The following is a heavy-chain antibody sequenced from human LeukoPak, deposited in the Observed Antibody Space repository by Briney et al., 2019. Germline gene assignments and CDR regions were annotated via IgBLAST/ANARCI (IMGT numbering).Heavy chain of an antibody. Sequence: GGSLRLPCAASGFIVSSNYMTWVRQAPGEGLEWVSGIYSAGGTSYADSVKGRFAISRDNSKNTLYLQMNSLRAGDTAVYYCLTLSSRTGPVGWGQGTLVTVSS. CDR2: IYSAGGT. V-gene: IGHV3-53*01. CDR3: LTLSSRTGPVG. J-gene: IGHJ4*02. CDR1: GFIVSSNY. D-gene: IGHD1-26*01.